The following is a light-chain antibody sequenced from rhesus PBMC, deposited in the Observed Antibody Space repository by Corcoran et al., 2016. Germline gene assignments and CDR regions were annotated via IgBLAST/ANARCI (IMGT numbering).Light chain of an antibody. CDR1: QSLLYSSNNKNY. V-gene: IGKV4-1*01. CDR2: WAS. CDR3: QHYYSSPFT. J-gene: IGKJ4*01. Sequence: DIVMTQSPDSLAVSLGERVTINCKSSQSLLYSSNNKNYLAWYQQKPGQAPNLLSYWASTRESGVPERVRGSGSGTDVTLTISGRQAEDVAVYYCQHYYSSPFTFGGGTKVEIK.